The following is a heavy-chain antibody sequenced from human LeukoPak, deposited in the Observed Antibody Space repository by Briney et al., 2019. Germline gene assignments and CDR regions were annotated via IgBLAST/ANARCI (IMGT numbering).Heavy chain of an antibody. CDR1: GGSFSGYY. CDR2: INHSGST. CDR3: ARDRPGRYCSGGSCSLKWFDP. Sequence: SETLSLTCAVYGGSFSGYYWSWIRQPPGKGLEWIGEINHSGSTNYNPSLKSRVTISVDTSKNQFSLKLSSVTAADTAVYYCARDRPGRYCSGGSCSLKWFDPWGQGTLVTVSS. D-gene: IGHD2-15*01. J-gene: IGHJ5*02. V-gene: IGHV4-34*01.